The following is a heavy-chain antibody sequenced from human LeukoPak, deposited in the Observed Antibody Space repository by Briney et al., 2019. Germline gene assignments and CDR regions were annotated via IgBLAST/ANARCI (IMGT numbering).Heavy chain of an antibody. CDR1: GYTFTGYY. V-gene: IGHV1-2*02. Sequence: GASVKVSCKASGYTFTGYYMHWVRQAPGQGLEWMGWINPNSGGTNYAQKFQGRVTMTRDTSISTAYMELSRLRSDDTAVYYCARDGAGGDYYYYYYMDVRGKGTTVTVSS. CDR2: INPNSGGT. CDR3: ARDGAGGDYYYYYYMDV. D-gene: IGHD1-26*01. J-gene: IGHJ6*03.